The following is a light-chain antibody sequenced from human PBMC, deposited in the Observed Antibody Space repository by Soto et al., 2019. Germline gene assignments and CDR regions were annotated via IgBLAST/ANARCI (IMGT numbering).Light chain of an antibody. CDR3: QQYDNWPYT. V-gene: IGKV3-15*01. CDR2: GAS. J-gene: IGKJ2*01. CDR1: QSVSNN. Sequence: EIVMTHSPATLSVSPGERATLSCRASQSVSNNLAWYQQKPGQAPRLLIYGASTRATAIHARFSGSGSGTEFTLTIMILKSEDFAVYFCQQYDNWPYTFGQRTKLEIK.